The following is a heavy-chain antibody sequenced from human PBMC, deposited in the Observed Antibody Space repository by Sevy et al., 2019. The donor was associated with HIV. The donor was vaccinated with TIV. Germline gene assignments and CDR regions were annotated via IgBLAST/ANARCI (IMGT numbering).Heavy chain of an antibody. V-gene: IGHV3-21*01. CDR1: GFTFSSYS. D-gene: IGHD1-1*01. J-gene: IGHJ5*02. CDR2: ISNSSSYI. Sequence: GGSLRLSCAASGFTFSSYSMNWVRQAPGKGLEWVSSISNSSSYIYYADSVKGRFTISRDNAKNSLYLQMNSLRAEDTAVYYCAREGAPMEFDPWGQGTLVTVSS. CDR3: AREGAPMEFDP.